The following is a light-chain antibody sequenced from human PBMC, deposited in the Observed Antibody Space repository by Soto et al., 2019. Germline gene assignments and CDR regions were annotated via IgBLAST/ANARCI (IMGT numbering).Light chain of an antibody. CDR3: QQYGSSWT. V-gene: IGKV3-20*01. J-gene: IGKJ1*01. Sequence: EIVLTQSPGTLSLSPGERATLSCRASQSVSSSYLAWYQQKPGQAPRLLIYGASSRATGIPDRFSGSGSGTDFTLTISSVEPEDFAVYYCQQYGSSWTFGQGTKVEIK. CDR2: GAS. CDR1: QSVSSSY.